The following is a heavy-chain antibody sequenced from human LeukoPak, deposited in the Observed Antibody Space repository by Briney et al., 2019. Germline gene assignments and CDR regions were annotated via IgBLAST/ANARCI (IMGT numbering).Heavy chain of an antibody. V-gene: IGHV3-21*01. CDR2: ISSSSAYM. Sequence: NPGGSLRLSCAASGFTVSSNYMSWVRQAPGKGLEWVSSISSSSAYMFYADSVKARFTISRDNAKNSLYLQMNSLRAEDTAVYYCARGRQERPNWFDPWGQGTLVTVSS. D-gene: IGHD1-1*01. J-gene: IGHJ5*02. CDR1: GFTVSSNY. CDR3: ARGRQERPNWFDP.